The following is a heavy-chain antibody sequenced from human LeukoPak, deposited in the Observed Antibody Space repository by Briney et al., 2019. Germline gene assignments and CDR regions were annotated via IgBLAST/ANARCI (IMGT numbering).Heavy chain of an antibody. Sequence: GASVKVSCKASGYTFTGYYMHWVRQAPGQGLEWMGWINPNSGGTNYAQKFQGRVTMTRDTSISTAYMELSRLRSDDTAVYFCARGAFTALAPSDYWGQGTLVTVSS. CDR2: INPNSGGT. D-gene: IGHD5-18*01. CDR1: GYTFTGYY. CDR3: ARGAFTALAPSDY. J-gene: IGHJ4*02. V-gene: IGHV1-2*02.